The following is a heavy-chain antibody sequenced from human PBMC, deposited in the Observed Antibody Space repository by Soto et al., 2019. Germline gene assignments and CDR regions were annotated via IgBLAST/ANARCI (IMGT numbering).Heavy chain of an antibody. CDR2: ISSSSSYI. D-gene: IGHD1-26*01. CDR3: ARDGHSGSTAYFDY. Sequence: EVQLVESGGGLVKPGGSLRLSCAASGFTFSSYSMNWVRQAPGKGLEWVSSISSSSSYIYYADSVKGRFTISRDNAKNSLCLQMNSLRAEDTAVYYCARDGHSGSTAYFDYWGRGALGTVSS. J-gene: IGHJ4*02. CDR1: GFTFSSYS. V-gene: IGHV3-21*01.